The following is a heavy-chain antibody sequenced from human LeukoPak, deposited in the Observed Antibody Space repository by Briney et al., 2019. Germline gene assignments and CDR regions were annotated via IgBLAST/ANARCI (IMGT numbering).Heavy chain of an antibody. J-gene: IGHJ4*02. V-gene: IGHV3-7*01. CDR3: ARDIAPYLIAVAGKVFDY. Sequence: GGSLRLSCVASGFAFDTYWMTWVRQAPGQGLEWVANIKHDGSETNYVDSVKGRFTISRDNAKNSLYLQMNSLRDEDTAVYYCARDIAPYLIAVAGKVFDYWGQGTLVTVSS. D-gene: IGHD6-19*01. CDR2: IKHDGSET. CDR1: GFAFDTYW.